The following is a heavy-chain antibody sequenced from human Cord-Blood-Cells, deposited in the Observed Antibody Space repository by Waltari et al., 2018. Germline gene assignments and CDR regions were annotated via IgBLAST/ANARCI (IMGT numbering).Heavy chain of an antibody. Sequence: QVQLVQSGAEVKKPGASVKVSCKASGYTFTSYGISWVRQAPGQGLEWMGWISAYNGNTNYARKLQGRVTRTTDTSTSTAYMELRSLRSDDTAVYYCARDQGFWSGLRLYYYYGMDVWGQGTTVTVSS. CDR3: ARDQGFWSGLRLYYYYGMDV. V-gene: IGHV1-18*01. CDR2: ISAYNGNT. J-gene: IGHJ6*02. D-gene: IGHD3-3*01. CDR1: GYTFTSYG.